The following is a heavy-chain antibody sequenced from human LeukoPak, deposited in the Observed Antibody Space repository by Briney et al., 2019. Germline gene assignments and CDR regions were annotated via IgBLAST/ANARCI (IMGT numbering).Heavy chain of an antibody. Sequence: SETLSLTCTVSGASISGYYWTWIRQPPGKGLEWIGNIFHSGSTNYSPSLKSRVIMSADTSKNQFSLKVTSVTAADTAVYYCARHRPEGSYPLDSWGQGALVTVSS. CDR3: ARHRPEGSYPLDS. CDR2: IFHSGST. CDR1: GASISGYY. V-gene: IGHV4-59*08. J-gene: IGHJ4*02.